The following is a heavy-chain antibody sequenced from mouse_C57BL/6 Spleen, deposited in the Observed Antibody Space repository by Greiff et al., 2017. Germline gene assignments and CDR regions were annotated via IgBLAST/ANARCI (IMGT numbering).Heavy chain of an antibody. V-gene: IGHV1-26*01. D-gene: IGHD2-4*01. Sequence: VQLQQSGPELVKPGASVKISCKASGYTFTDYYMNWVKQSHGQSLEWIGYINPNNGGTNSNQKFKGQGTLTVDKSSSTAYMELRILTSEDSAVYYCARYDDYDVGYWGQGTTLTVSS. CDR1: GYTFTDYY. CDR3: ARYDDYDVGY. J-gene: IGHJ2*01. CDR2: INPNNGGT.